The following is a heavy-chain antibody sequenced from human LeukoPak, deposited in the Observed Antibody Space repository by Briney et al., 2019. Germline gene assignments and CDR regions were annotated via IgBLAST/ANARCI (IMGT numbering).Heavy chain of an antibody. CDR2: IYYSGST. CDR3: AREAPYYYGSGSHTQFDY. D-gene: IGHD3-10*01. CDR1: GGSISSYY. Sequence: SETLPLTCTVSGGSISSYYWSWIRQPPGKGLEWIGYIYYSGSTNYNPSLKSRVTISVDTSKKQFSLKLSSVTAADTAVYYCAREAPYYYGSGSHTQFDYWGQGTLVTVSS. V-gene: IGHV4-59*01. J-gene: IGHJ4*02.